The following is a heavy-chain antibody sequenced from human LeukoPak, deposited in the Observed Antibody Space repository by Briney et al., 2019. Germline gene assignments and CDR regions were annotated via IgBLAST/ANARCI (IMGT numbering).Heavy chain of an antibody. CDR2: ISGSGGAT. Sequence: GGSLRLSCAASGFTFSSYAMSWVRQAPGKGLEWVSAISGSGGATHYADSVKGRFTISRDNSKSTLYLQLNSLTADDTAVFYCAKLLRAGRLLTISLDSWGQGTLVTVSS. J-gene: IGHJ4*02. V-gene: IGHV3-23*01. CDR3: AKLLRAGRLLTISLDS. CDR1: GFTFSSYA. D-gene: IGHD3-10*01.